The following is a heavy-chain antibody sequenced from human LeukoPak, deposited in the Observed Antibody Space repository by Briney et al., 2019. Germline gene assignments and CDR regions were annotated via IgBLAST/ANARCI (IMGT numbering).Heavy chain of an antibody. CDR3: VSKITTSNY. D-gene: IGHD3-16*01. CDR1: GFTLSNHY. Sequence: GGSLRLSCAASGFTLSNHYMDWVRQAPGKGLEWVGRTRNKVNSYSTEYAASVKGRFSISRDDSKSSLYLQMNSLKTEDTAAYYCVSKITTSNYWGQGTLVIVSS. J-gene: IGHJ4*02. V-gene: IGHV3-72*01. CDR2: TRNKVNSYST.